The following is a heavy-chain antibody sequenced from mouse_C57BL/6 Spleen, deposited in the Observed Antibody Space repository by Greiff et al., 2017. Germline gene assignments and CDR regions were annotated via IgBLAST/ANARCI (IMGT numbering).Heavy chain of an antibody. V-gene: IGHV5-6*01. D-gene: IGHD2-4*01. Sequence: EVQGVESGGDLVKPGGSLKLSCAASGFTFSSYGMSWVRQTPDKRLEWVATISSGGSYTYYPDSVKGRFTISRDNAKNTLYLQMSSLKSEDTAMYYCARLVLHDYDGDYAMDYWGQGTSVTVSS. J-gene: IGHJ4*01. CDR3: ARLVLHDYDGDYAMDY. CDR2: ISSGGSYT. CDR1: GFTFSSYG.